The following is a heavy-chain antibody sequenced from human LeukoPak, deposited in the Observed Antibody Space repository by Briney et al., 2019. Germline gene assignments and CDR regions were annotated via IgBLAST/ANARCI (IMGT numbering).Heavy chain of an antibody. CDR2: ISAYNGNT. Sequence: ASVKVSCKASGYTFTSYAMNWVRQAPGQGLEWMGWISAYNGNTNYAQKVQGRVTMTRDTSISTAYMELSRLRSDDTAVYYCARDPSTMVRGFDYWGQGTLVTVSS. V-gene: IGHV1-18*01. J-gene: IGHJ4*02. CDR3: ARDPSTMVRGFDY. CDR1: GYTFTSYA. D-gene: IGHD3-10*01.